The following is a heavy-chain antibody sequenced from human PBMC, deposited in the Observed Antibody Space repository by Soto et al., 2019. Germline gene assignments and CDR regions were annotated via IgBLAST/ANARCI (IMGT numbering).Heavy chain of an antibody. CDR2: IGTAGYT. CDR3: ARFGVGQLYDY. CDR1: GFTFSSYD. D-gene: IGHD6-13*01. Sequence: EVQLVESGGGLVQPGGSLRLSCAASGFTFSSYDMHWVRQATGKGLEWVSAIGTAGYTYYPGSVKGRFTISRENAKNSWYLQMKSLRAGDTAVYYCARFGVGQLYDYWGQVTLGTVSS. J-gene: IGHJ4*02. V-gene: IGHV3-13*04.